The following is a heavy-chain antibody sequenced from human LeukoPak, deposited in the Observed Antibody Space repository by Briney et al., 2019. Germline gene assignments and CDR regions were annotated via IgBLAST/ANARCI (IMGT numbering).Heavy chain of an antibody. V-gene: IGHV3-20*04. D-gene: IGHD3-22*01. CDR3: ARDPYYYDSSGYIGGPFDY. J-gene: IGHJ4*02. CDR1: GFTFDDYG. Sequence: GGSLRLSCAASGFTFDDYGMSWVRPAPGKGLEWVSGINWNGGSTGYADSVKGRFTISRDNAKNSLYLQLNSLRAEDTAVYYCARDPYYYDSSGYIGGPFDYWGQGTLVTVSS. CDR2: INWNGGST.